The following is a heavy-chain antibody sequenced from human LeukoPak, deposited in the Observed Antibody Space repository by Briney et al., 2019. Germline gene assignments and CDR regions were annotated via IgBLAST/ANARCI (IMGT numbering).Heavy chain of an antibody. J-gene: IGHJ5*02. CDR3: VRTYDENPLGWFDP. D-gene: IGHD5-12*01. V-gene: IGHV3-11*06. Sequence: GGSLRLSCAASGFTFSDYYMSWIRQAPGKGLEWVSYISSSSSITDYADSVRGRFTISRDNSKNTLYLQMSSLRPDDTAVYYCVRTYDENPLGWFDPWGQGTLVTVSS. CDR2: ISSSSSIT. CDR1: GFTFSDYY.